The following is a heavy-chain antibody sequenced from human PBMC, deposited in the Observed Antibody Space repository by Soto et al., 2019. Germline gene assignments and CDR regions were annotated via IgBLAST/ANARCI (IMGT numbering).Heavy chain of an antibody. D-gene: IGHD6-19*01. CDR2: ISTFNGAT. V-gene: IGHV1-18*01. Sequence: ASVKVSCKASGYTFTRFGISWVRQAPGQGLEWMGWISTFNGATNYAQKFKDRITMTTDTPTSTAYMELRSLRSDDTAVYYCARLYSSGWPRSYSGYWGQGTLVTVSS. J-gene: IGHJ4*02. CDR3: ARLYSSGWPRSYSGY. CDR1: GYTFTRFG.